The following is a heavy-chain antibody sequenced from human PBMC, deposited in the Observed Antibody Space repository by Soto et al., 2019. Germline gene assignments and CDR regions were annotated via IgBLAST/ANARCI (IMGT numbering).Heavy chain of an antibody. D-gene: IGHD1-7*01. V-gene: IGHV6-1*01. CDR2: TYYRSRWYN. CDR1: GDSVSSNSAA. CDR3: AGTTSHQWYYMDV. Sequence: QVQLQESGPGLVKPSQTLSLTCAISGDSVSSNSAAWNWIRQSPSRGLEWLGRTYYRSRWYNDYAVSVRSRITVNPDTSKNQFSLQLTSVTPEDTAVYYCAGTTSHQWYYMDVWGKGPTVTVSS. J-gene: IGHJ6*03.